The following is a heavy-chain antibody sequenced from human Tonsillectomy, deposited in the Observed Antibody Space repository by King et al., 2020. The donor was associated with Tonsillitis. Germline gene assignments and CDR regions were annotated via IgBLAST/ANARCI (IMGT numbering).Heavy chain of an antibody. CDR3: AREDFGDYPY. CDR2: VSTSGST. D-gene: IGHD4-17*01. CDR1: GGSINSDSYY. Sequence: QLQESGPGLVKPLQTLSLTCTVSGGSINSDSYYWNWIRQPAGKGLEWIGRVSTSGSTSSNPSLKSRVTISLDTSKNQFSLKLSSVTAADTAVYYCAREDFGDYPYWGQGTLVTVSS. V-gene: IGHV4-61*02. J-gene: IGHJ4*02.